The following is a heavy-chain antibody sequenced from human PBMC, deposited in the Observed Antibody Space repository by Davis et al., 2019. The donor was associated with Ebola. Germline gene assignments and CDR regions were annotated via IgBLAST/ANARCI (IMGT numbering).Heavy chain of an antibody. CDR2: ISGYNHKT. CDR3: ASQEGVAGAHYFDY. V-gene: IGHV1-18*01. Sequence: AASVKVSCKASGYMFTNYGISWVRQAPGQGLEWMGWISGYNHKTNYAQRLQGRVIVTTDTSTSTAYMELRSLRSDDTAVYYCASQEGVAGAHYFDYWGQGTLVTVSS. CDR1: GYMFTNYG. D-gene: IGHD6-19*01. J-gene: IGHJ4*02.